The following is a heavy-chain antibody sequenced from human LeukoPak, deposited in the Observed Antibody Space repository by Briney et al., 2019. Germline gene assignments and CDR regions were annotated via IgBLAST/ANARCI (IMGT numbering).Heavy chain of an antibody. Sequence: ASVKVSCKASGYTFTSYGISWVRQAPGQRLEWMGWISAYNGNTNYAQKLQGRVTMTTDTSTSTAYMELRSLRSDDTAVYYCARGPAGLRYFDWLSKGDFDYWGQGTLVTVSS. CDR1: GYTFTSYG. J-gene: IGHJ4*02. CDR3: ARGPAGLRYFDWLSKGDFDY. CDR2: ISAYNGNT. D-gene: IGHD3-9*01. V-gene: IGHV1-18*01.